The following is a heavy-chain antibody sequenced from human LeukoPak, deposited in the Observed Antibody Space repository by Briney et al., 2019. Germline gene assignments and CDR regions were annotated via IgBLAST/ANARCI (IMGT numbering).Heavy chain of an antibody. CDR1: GGSFSGYY. CDR2: IYYSGST. CDR3: ARDYYDSGLDY. D-gene: IGHD3-22*01. V-gene: IGHV4-59*01. J-gene: IGHJ4*02. Sequence: SETLSLTCAVYGGSFSGYYWSWIRQPPGKGLEWIGYIYYSGSTNYNPSLKSRVTISVDTSKNQFSLKLSSVTAAGTAVYYCARDYYDSGLDYWGQGTLVTVSS.